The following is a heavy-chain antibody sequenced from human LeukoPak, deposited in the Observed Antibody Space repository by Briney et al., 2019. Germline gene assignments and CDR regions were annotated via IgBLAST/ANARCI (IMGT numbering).Heavy chain of an antibody. D-gene: IGHD6-6*01. CDR3: ARGEQLVLMNADTNLGY. Sequence: GGSLRLSCAASGFTVDSNYLSWVRQAPGKGLEWVSTIYTGGNTYYAASVKGRFTISRDFSKNTVFLHMNSLRAEDTAMYYCARGEQLVLMNADTNLGYWGQGTLVTVSS. CDR2: IYTGGNT. V-gene: IGHV3-53*01. CDR1: GFTVDSNY. J-gene: IGHJ4*02.